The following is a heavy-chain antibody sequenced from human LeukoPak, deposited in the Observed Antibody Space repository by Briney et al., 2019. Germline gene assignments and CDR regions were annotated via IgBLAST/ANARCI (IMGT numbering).Heavy chain of an antibody. D-gene: IGHD6-6*01. V-gene: IGHV5-51*01. CDR3: ARQGEQLADAFDI. CDR2: IYPGDSDT. Sequence: GESLKISCKRSGYSFTSYWIGWVRQMPGKGLEWMGIIYPGDSDTRYSPSFQGQVTISADKSISTAYLQWSSLKASDTAMYYCARQGEQLADAFDIWGQGTMVTVSS. CDR1: GYSFTSYW. J-gene: IGHJ3*02.